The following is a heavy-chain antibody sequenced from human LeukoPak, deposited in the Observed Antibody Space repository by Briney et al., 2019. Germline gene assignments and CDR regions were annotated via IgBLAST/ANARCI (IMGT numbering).Heavy chain of an antibody. CDR3: AKEKPYYDFWSGYYPGNAFDI. CDR1: GFTFSSYA. J-gene: IGHJ3*02. CDR2: ISGSGGST. Sequence: GGSLRLSCAASGFTFSSYAMSWVRQAPGKGLEWVSAISGSGGSTYYADSVKGRFTVSRDNSKNTLYLQMNSLRAEDTAVYYCAKEKPYYDFWSGYYPGNAFDIWGQGTMVTVSS. D-gene: IGHD3-3*01. V-gene: IGHV3-23*01.